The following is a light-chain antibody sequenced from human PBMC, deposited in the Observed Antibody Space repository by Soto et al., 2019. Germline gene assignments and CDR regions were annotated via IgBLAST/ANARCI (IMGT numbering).Light chain of an antibody. Sequence: IGLKQTTATLRVSPEERTTLSCRASQSVSGDLAWYHHKPGQAPRLLIYDASTRALDTPARFSGSGAGTEFTLAISSLQSEDFAVYFCQHYNNWPITFGEGTRLEIK. CDR1: QSVSGD. J-gene: IGKJ5*01. CDR3: QHYNNWPIT. V-gene: IGKV3-15*01. CDR2: DAS.